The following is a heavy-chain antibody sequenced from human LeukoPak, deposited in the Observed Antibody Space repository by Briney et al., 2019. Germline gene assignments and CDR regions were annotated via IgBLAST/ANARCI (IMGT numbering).Heavy chain of an antibody. CDR3: ARAGCLGYDILTGYYCELDY. V-gene: IGHV1-2*02. J-gene: IGHJ4*02. CDR1: GYTFTSYY. CDR2: INPNSGGT. Sequence: AAVKVSCKASGYTFTSYYMHCVRQAPGQGLEWMGWINPNSGGTNYAQKFQGRVTVTRDASISTAYMELSRLRSDDTAVYYCARAGCLGYDILTGYYCELDYWGQGILVTVSS. D-gene: IGHD3-9*01.